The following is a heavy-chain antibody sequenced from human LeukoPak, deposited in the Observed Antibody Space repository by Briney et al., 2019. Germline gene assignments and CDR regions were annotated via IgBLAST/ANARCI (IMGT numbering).Heavy chain of an antibody. CDR3: ARGRGIGA. Sequence: HPGGSLRLSCAASGFTFRSFWMTWVRQAPGKGLEWVANIREDGSEKYYVDSVNGRFIISRDNAKNSLSLQMNSLRAEDMGVYYCARGRGIGAWGQGTTVTVSS. CDR2: IREDGSEK. CDR1: GFTFRSFW. V-gene: IGHV3-7*01. J-gene: IGHJ6*02.